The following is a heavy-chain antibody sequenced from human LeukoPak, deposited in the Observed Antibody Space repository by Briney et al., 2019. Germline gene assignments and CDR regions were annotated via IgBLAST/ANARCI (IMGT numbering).Heavy chain of an antibody. CDR3: AKAHSNWGDAFDI. Sequence: GGSLRLSCAASGFTFDDYAMHWVRQAPGKGLEWVSGISWNSGSIGYADSVKGRFTISRDSAKNSLYLQMNSLRAEDTALYYCAKAHSNWGDAFDIWGQGTMVTVSS. J-gene: IGHJ3*02. V-gene: IGHV3-9*01. CDR2: ISWNSGSI. D-gene: IGHD7-27*01. CDR1: GFTFDDYA.